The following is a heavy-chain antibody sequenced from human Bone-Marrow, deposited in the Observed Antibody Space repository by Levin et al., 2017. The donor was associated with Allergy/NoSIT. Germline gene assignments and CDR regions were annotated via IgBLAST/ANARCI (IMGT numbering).Heavy chain of an antibody. V-gene: IGHV4-31*03. J-gene: IGHJ6*03. CDR1: GGSIRSVDSH. Sequence: PSETLSLTCTVSGGSIRSVDSHWTWIRQLPGKGLEWIGYIHYSGSTYYSPSLKSRVTISIDRSKNQFSLKVTSVTAADTAVYFCAREDKDVVVEPRGVVPQDYYYYMDVWGTGTTVTVSS. CDR2: IHYSGST. CDR3: AREDKDVVVEPRGVVPQDYYYYMDV. D-gene: IGHD2-2*01.